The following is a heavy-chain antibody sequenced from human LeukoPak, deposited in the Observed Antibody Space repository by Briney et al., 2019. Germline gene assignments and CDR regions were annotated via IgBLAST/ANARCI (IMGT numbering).Heavy chain of an antibody. Sequence: SDTLSLTCTVSGGSISSNNYYWGWIRPPPGKGLLWIASIYYSGTPFYNPSLKSRVTISVDTFKNQFSLRLTSVTAADTAVYYCARVKPGHSSGWYSKWLDPWGQGTLVTVSS. CDR1: GGSISSNNYY. J-gene: IGHJ5*02. D-gene: IGHD6-19*01. CDR3: ARVKPGHSSGWYSKWLDP. CDR2: IYYSGTP. V-gene: IGHV4-39*01.